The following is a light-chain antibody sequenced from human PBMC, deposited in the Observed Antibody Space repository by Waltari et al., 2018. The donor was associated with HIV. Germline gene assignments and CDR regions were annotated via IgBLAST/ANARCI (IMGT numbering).Light chain of an antibody. V-gene: IGLV2-8*01. Sequence: QSALTQPPSASGSPGQSVTISCTGISSDVGGYKYVSWYQHHPGKAPKLMIYEDNRRPSGVPDRFSGSKSGNTASLTVSWLQADDEADYYCSSYAGTNRLFGGGTKLTVL. CDR3: SSYAGTNRL. J-gene: IGLJ2*01. CDR1: SSDVGGYKY. CDR2: EDN.